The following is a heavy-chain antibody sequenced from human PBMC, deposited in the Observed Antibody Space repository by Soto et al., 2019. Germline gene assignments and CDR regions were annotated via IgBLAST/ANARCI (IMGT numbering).Heavy chain of an antibody. CDR1: GFTFSSYW. V-gene: IGHV3-7*03. Sequence: EVQLVESGGGLVQPGGSLRLSCAASGFTFSSYWMSWVRQAPGKGLEWVANIKQDGSEKYYVDSVKGRFTISRDNAKNSLYLQMNSLRAEDTAVYYCARDRGPYYAFWSGYYRNGLYYYGMDVWGQGTTVTVSS. J-gene: IGHJ6*02. CDR2: IKQDGSEK. D-gene: IGHD3-3*01. CDR3: ARDRGPYYAFWSGYYRNGLYYYGMDV.